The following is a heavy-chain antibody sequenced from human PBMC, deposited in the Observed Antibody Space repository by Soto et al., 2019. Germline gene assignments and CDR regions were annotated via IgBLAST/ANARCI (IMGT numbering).Heavy chain of an antibody. Sequence: GGSLRLSCAASGFTVSSNYLTWVRQAPGKGLKWVSVLYPDGRAYYADSVKGRFTLSTDNSKNSVYLQMNTLRGEDTAVYYCATGLGREYHDNRDYLHLNYWGQGTLVTVSS. CDR3: ATGLGREYHDNRDYLHLNY. CDR1: GFTVSSNY. V-gene: IGHV3-53*01. J-gene: IGHJ4*02. D-gene: IGHD3-22*01. CDR2: LYPDGRA.